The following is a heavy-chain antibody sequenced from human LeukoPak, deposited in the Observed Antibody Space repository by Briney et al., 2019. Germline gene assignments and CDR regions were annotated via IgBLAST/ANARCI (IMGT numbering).Heavy chain of an antibody. V-gene: IGHV3-11*04. J-gene: IGHJ3*02. CDR3: VRDRYSMSVDDAFDI. CDR2: ISSSGSTI. Sequence: GGSLRLSCAASGLTFSDYYMSWIRQAPGKGLEWVSYISSSGSTIYYADSVKGRFTISRDNAKKSLYLQMDVLRAEDTAVYYCVRDRYSMSVDDAFDIWGQGTMVTVS. D-gene: IGHD5-12*01. CDR1: GLTFSDYY.